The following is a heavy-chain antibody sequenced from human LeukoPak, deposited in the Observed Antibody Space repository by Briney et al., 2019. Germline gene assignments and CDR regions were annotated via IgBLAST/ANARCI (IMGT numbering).Heavy chain of an antibody. CDR3: ARGWDYDSGGRPTAYVY. J-gene: IGHJ4*02. CDR1: GGTFSNYA. Sequence: SVKVSCKASGGTFSNYAINWVRQAPGQGLEWVGGIIPIFGTANYAQKFQGRVTITADKSTSTVYMELNSLKSEDTAVYHCARGWDYDSGGRPTAYVYWGQGTLVTVSS. V-gene: IGHV1-69*06. D-gene: IGHD3-22*01. CDR2: IIPIFGTA.